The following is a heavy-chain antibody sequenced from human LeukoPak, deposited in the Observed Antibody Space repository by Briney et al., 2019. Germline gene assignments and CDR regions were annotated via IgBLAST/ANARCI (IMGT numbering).Heavy chain of an antibody. CDR1: GFTFSSYA. CDR3: AKDGGHDISGLYYFDY. CDR2: ISGSGGST. D-gene: IGHD3-22*01. V-gene: IGHV3-23*01. Sequence: PGGSLRLSCAASGFTFSSYAMSCVRQAPGKGLEWVSAISGSGGSTYYADSVKARFTISRDNSKNTLYLQMNSLRAEDTAGYYCAKDGGHDISGLYYFDYWGQGTLVTVSS. J-gene: IGHJ4*02.